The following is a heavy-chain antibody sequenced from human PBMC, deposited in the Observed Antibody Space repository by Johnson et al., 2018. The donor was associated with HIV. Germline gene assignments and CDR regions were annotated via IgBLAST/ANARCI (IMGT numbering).Heavy chain of an antibody. V-gene: IGHV3-23*04. J-gene: IGHJ3*02. Sequence: VQLVESGGGLVQPGRSLRLSCAASGFTFDDYAMHWVRPAPGTGLEWVSAISGSGGSTYYADSVKGRFTISRDNSTNTLYLQMNSLRAEDTAVYYCVRDAFDFRDATGRFGGAGFDIWGQGTVVTVSS. D-gene: IGHD3-16*01. CDR1: GFTFDDYA. CDR2: ISGSGGST. CDR3: VRDAFDFRDATGRFGGAGFDI.